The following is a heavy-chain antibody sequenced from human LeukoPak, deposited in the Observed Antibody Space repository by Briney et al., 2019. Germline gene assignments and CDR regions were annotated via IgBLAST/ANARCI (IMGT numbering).Heavy chain of an antibody. CDR3: ARVANPDYYDSSGYFDI. D-gene: IGHD3-22*01. CDR2: IKQDGSEK. Sequence: PGGSLRLSCAASGFTFSSYWMSWVRQAPGKGLEWVANIKQDGSEKYYVDSVKGRFTISRDNAKNSLYLQMNSLRAEDTAVYYCARVANPDYYDSSGYFDIWGQGTMVTVSS. J-gene: IGHJ3*02. CDR1: GFTFSSYW. V-gene: IGHV3-7*01.